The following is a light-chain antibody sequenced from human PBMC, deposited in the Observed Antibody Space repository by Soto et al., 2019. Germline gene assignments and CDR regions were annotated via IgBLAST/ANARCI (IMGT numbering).Light chain of an antibody. CDR1: SSDVGGYNY. CDR2: DVS. J-gene: IGLJ1*01. V-gene: IGLV2-14*03. CDR3: SSFTSSSSYV. Sequence: QSALTKPASVSGSPGQSITIPCTGTSSDVGGYNYVSWYQHHPGKAPKLLISDVSNRPSGVSNRFSGSKSANTASLTISGLQAEDEADYYCSSFTSSSSYVFGTGTKVTVL.